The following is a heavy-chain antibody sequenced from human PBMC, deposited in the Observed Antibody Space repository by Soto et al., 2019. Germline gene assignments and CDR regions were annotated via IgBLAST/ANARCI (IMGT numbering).Heavy chain of an antibody. V-gene: IGHV5-51*01. Sequence: HRESLKISCKGSGYTFTNYWIGWVRQMPGKGPEWMGIIYPGDSDTKYNPSFQGQVTISADKSITTTYLQWSSLKASDTAIYYCAASIFYYGMDVWGQGTTVTVAS. CDR3: AASIFYYGMDV. J-gene: IGHJ6*02. CDR2: IYPGDSDT. CDR1: GYTFTNYW.